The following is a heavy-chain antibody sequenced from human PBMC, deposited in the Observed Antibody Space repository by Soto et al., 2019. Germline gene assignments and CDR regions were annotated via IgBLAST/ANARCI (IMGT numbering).Heavy chain of an antibody. CDR2: IWHDGSDE. CDR1: GFIYNDYG. CDR3: ARVPMTRVTRWTWFDP. V-gene: IGHV3-33*01. J-gene: IGHJ5*02. D-gene: IGHD4-17*01. Sequence: QVQLMESGGGVVQPGGSLRLSCTASGFIYNDYGMNWVRQSPGKGLEWVAVIWHDGSDEHYADSVKGRFTISRDNSKNMLYLQMNSLRADDTAVYYCARVPMTRVTRWTWFDPWGQGTLVTVSS.